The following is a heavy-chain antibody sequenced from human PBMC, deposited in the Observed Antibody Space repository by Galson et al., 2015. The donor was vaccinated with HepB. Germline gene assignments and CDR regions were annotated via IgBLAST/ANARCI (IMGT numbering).Heavy chain of an antibody. Sequence: SLRLSCAASGFTVSSNYMSWVRQAPGKGLEWVSVIYSGGSTYYADSVKGRFTISRDNSKNTLYLQMNSLRAEDTAVYYCASRGSYWTGHAFDIWGQGTMVTVSS. V-gene: IGHV3-53*01. CDR2: IYSGGST. CDR3: ASRGSYWTGHAFDI. J-gene: IGHJ3*02. D-gene: IGHD1-26*01. CDR1: GFTVSSNY.